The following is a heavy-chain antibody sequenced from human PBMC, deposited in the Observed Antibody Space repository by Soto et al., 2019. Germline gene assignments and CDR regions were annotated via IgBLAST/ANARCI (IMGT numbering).Heavy chain of an antibody. Sequence: NPSETLSLTCTVSGGSISSGDYYWSWIRQPPGKGLEWIGYIYYSGSTYYNPSLKSRVTISVDTSKNQFSLKLSSVTAADTAVYYCARDMVAAAPPGWFDPWGQGTLVTVSS. J-gene: IGHJ5*02. D-gene: IGHD6-25*01. V-gene: IGHV4-30-4*01. CDR2: IYYSGST. CDR3: ARDMVAAAPPGWFDP. CDR1: GGSISSGDYY.